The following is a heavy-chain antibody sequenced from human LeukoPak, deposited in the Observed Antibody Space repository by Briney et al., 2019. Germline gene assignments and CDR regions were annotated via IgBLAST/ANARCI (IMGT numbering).Heavy chain of an antibody. D-gene: IGHD6-19*01. J-gene: IGHJ4*02. Sequence: YGXXXVREAPGKXLEWXXVICYHGTNSSSADSVQGPFIMSPDSSQNTLYLQMNSLRAADSAVYYCAKASVSGSHWLAYYFDYWGQGTLVTVSS. CDR2: ICYHGTNS. CDR1: YG. CDR3: AKASVSGSHWLAYYFDY. V-gene: IGHV3-30*18.